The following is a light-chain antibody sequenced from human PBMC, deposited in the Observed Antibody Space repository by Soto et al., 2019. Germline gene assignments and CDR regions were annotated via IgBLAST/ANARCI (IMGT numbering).Light chain of an antibody. Sequence: AIRMTQSPSSLSASTGDRVTITCRASQSISSYLAWYQQKPGKAPKLLIYAASTLQSGVPSRFSGSGSGTDFTLTISYLQSEDCATYYCQQYYSYPLNFGGGTKVEIK. CDR1: QSISSY. CDR3: QQYYSYPLN. CDR2: AAS. V-gene: IGKV1-8*01. J-gene: IGKJ4*01.